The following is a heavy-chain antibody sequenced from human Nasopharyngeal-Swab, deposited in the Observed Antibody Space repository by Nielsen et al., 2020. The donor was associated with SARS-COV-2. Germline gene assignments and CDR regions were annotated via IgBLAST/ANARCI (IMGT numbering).Heavy chain of an antibody. Sequence: SETLSLTCAVSGGSISSSNWWSLVRQPPGKGLEWIGEIYHSGSTNYNPSLKSRVTISVDKSKNQFSLKLSSVTAADTAVYYCARDPGRWVRGVYYWGQGTLVTVSS. CDR3: ARDPGRWVRGVYY. J-gene: IGHJ4*02. V-gene: IGHV4-4*02. D-gene: IGHD3-10*01. CDR2: IYHSGST. CDR1: GGSISSSNW.